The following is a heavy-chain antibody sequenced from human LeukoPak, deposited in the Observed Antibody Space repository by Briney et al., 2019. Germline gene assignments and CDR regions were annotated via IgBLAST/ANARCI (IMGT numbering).Heavy chain of an antibody. CDR1: GLTFSRHG. Sequence: GGSLRLSCAASGLTFSRHGVTWVRQPPGRGLEWVSGISSSGGVTYYTDSVKGRFTISRDNSKNTVFLQMNSLRVEDTAVYYCARGVVGSGWSFDNWGQGTLVTVSS. J-gene: IGHJ4*02. CDR3: ARGVVGSGWSFDN. D-gene: IGHD6-19*01. V-gene: IGHV3-23*01. CDR2: ISSSGGVT.